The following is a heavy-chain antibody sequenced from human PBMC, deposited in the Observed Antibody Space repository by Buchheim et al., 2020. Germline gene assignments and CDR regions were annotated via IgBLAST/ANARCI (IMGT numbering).Heavy chain of an antibody. V-gene: IGHV3-48*01. Sequence: EVQLVESGGDLVQPGGSLRLSCAASGFTFSSDSMNWVRQAPGKGLEWLSFISSTSANIQYADSVKGRFTVTRDNSKNTLYLQMNSLRAEDTAVYYCARDLAARALDYYFDYWGQGTL. D-gene: IGHD6-6*01. J-gene: IGHJ4*02. CDR2: ISSTSANI. CDR3: ARDLAARALDYYFDY. CDR1: GFTFSSDS.